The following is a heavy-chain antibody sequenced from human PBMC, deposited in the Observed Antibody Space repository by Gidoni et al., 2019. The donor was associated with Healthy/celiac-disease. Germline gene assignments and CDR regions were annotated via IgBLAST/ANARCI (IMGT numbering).Heavy chain of an antibody. Sequence: VQLVESGGGVVQPGRSLRLSCAASGFTFSSYAMHWVRQAPGKGLEWVAVISYDGSNKYYADSVKGRFTISRDNSKNTLYLQMNSLRAEDTAVYYCARAMEWELLLEVSVDYWGQGTLVTVSS. CDR3: ARAMEWELLLEVSVDY. CDR1: GFTFSSYA. CDR2: ISYDGSNK. D-gene: IGHD1-26*01. J-gene: IGHJ4*02. V-gene: IGHV3-30-3*01.